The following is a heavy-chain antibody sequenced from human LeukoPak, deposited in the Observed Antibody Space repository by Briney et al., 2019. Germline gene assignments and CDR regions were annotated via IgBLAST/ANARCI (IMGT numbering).Heavy chain of an antibody. Sequence: SETLSLTCTVSGGTISSYSYYWGWIRQPPGKGLEWIGSTFHSGSTYYNPSLKSRVTISVDTSKNQFSLRLSSVTAEDTAVYFCAREARGTYTIDYWGQGTLVTVSS. J-gene: IGHJ4*02. V-gene: IGHV4-39*01. D-gene: IGHD1-26*01. CDR3: AREARGTYTIDY. CDR2: TFHSGST. CDR1: GGTISSYSYY.